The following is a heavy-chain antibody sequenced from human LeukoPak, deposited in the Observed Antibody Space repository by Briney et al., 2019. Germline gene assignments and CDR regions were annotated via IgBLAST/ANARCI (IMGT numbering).Heavy chain of an antibody. Sequence: SVTVSCKASGGTFSSYAISWVRQAPGQGLEWMGRIIPILGIANYAQKFQGRVTITADKSTSTAYMELSSLRSEDTAVYYCARGDYGDSPVHFDYWGQGTLVTVSS. CDR2: IIPILGIA. V-gene: IGHV1-69*04. J-gene: IGHJ4*02. CDR3: ARGDYGDSPVHFDY. CDR1: GGTFSSYA. D-gene: IGHD4-17*01.